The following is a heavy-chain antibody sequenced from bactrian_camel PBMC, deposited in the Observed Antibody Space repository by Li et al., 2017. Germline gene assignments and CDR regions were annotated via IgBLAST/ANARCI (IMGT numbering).Heavy chain of an antibody. CDR2: IETDGTT. V-gene: IGHV3S9*01. J-gene: IGHJ4*01. CDR3: GADTRYGTYCSANIQYEPEF. D-gene: IGHD7*01. CDR1: GYSYSSIC. Sequence: HVQLVESGGGSVQTGGSLRLSCAASGYSYSSICMGWVRQVPGEKRENVATIETDGTTSYADSVKGRFTISRDIAKDTLDLQMNSLKPGDTAMYYCGADTRYGTYCSANIQYEPEFRGQGTQVTVS.